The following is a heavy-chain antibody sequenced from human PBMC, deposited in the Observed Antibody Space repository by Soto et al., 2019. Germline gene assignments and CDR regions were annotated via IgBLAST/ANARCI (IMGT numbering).Heavy chain of an antibody. CDR2: IKYDGSEK. CDR3: ARGEQWLVRWVY. J-gene: IGHJ4*02. D-gene: IGHD6-19*01. CDR1: GFTFSSYW. Sequence: EVHLVESGGGLVQPGGSLRLSCAASGFTFSSYWMSWVRQAPGKGLEWVANIKYDGSEKYYVDSVKGRFTISRDNAKNAVYLQMSSLGDEDTAVYCCARGEQWLVRWVYWGQGTLVTVSS. V-gene: IGHV3-7*04.